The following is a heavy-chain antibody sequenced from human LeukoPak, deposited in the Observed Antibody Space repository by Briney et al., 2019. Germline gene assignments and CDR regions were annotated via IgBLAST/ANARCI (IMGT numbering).Heavy chain of an antibody. CDR2: IYHSGTT. V-gene: IGHV4-4*02. Sequence: PSGTLSLTCAVSGDSITSSKWWSWVRQSPEKGLEWIGEIYHSGTTNYNPSLKSRVTISVDKSKNQFSLNLSSVTAADTAVYYCARGTMTTVTYYFDYWGQGTLVTVSS. D-gene: IGHD4-17*01. CDR1: GDSITSSKW. CDR3: ARGTMTTVTYYFDY. J-gene: IGHJ4*02.